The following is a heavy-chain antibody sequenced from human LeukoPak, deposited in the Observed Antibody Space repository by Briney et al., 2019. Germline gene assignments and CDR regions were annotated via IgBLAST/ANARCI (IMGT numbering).Heavy chain of an antibody. CDR3: ARDEGYSFDY. CDR2: ISRNGTYI. J-gene: IGHJ4*02. V-gene: IGHV3-21*01. D-gene: IGHD2-15*01. CDR1: GCTFSSYI. Sequence: GGSLRLSCAASGCTFSSYIMNWVRQAPGKGLEWVSSISRNGTYIHYADSVKGRFTISRDNAKQSLYLQMSSLRAEDTAVYYCARDEGYSFDYWGQGTLVTVSS.